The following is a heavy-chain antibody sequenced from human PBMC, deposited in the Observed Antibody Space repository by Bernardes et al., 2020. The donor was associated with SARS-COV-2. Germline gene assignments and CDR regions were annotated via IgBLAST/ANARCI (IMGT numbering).Heavy chain of an antibody. CDR1: GYTFTSYD. J-gene: IGHJ6*02. CDR3: ARGATITMTLRQYYYYYGMDV. Sequence: ASVQVSCKASGYTFTSYDINWVRQATGQGLEWMGWMNPNSGTTGYAQKFQGRVTMTRNTSISTAYMELSSLRSEDTAVYYCARGATITMTLRQYYYYYGMDVWGQGTTVTVSS. D-gene: IGHD3-22*01. CDR2: MNPNSGTT. V-gene: IGHV1-8*01.